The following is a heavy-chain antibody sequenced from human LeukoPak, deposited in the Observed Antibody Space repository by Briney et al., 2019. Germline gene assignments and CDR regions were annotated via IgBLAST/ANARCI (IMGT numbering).Heavy chain of an antibody. J-gene: IGHJ4*02. Sequence: SVTVSCKASGYTFTSYDINWVRQAPGQGLEWMGRIIPILGIANYAQKFQGRVTITADKSTSTAYMELSSLRSEDTAVYYCASTSYYYDSSGYYPYFDYWGQGTLVTVSS. CDR1: GYTFTSYD. CDR2: IIPILGIA. V-gene: IGHV1-69*04. CDR3: ASTSYYYDSSGYYPYFDY. D-gene: IGHD3-22*01.